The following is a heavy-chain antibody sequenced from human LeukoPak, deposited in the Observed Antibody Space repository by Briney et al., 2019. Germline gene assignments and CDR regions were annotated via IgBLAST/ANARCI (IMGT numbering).Heavy chain of an antibody. Sequence: PGGSLSLPCPASGFTFSSHSMHWVRQAPGRGLEWVSYISSSSSTIYYADSVKGRFTISRDNAKKSLFLQMNSLRAEDTAVDCCALGSYYYEVWGQGTLVTVSS. J-gene: IGHJ4*02. D-gene: IGHD3-22*01. V-gene: IGHV3-48*01. CDR3: ALGSYYYEV. CDR2: ISSSSSTI. CDR1: GFTFSSHS.